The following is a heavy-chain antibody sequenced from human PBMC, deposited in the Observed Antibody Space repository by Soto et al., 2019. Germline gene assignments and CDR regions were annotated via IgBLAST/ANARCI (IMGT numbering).Heavy chain of an antibody. CDR3: ITSQVGRDYGGYYYYYGMDV. CDR1: GLTFSNAW. D-gene: IGHD4-17*01. J-gene: IGHJ6*02. CDR2: IKSKTDGGTT. Sequence: PGGSLRLSCAASGLTFSNAWMSWVRQAPGKGLEWVGRIKSKTDGGTTDYAAPVKGRFSISRDDSKNTLYMQMNSLKTEDTAVDYCITSQVGRDYGGYYYYYGMDVWGQGTTVTVSS. V-gene: IGHV3-15*01.